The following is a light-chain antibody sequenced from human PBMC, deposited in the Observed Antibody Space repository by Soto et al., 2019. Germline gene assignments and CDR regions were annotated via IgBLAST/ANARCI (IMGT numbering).Light chain of an antibody. Sequence: ENVLTQSPGTLSLSPGERATLSCSASQSVSNSFLAWYQQKPGQAPRLLIYGASSRATGIPDRFSGSASRRDITLSITRLEPEDFAVYYCQLYGSSPPMYTFGQGTKLEIK. CDR2: GAS. CDR3: QLYGSSPPMYT. J-gene: IGKJ2*01. CDR1: QSVSNSF. V-gene: IGKV3-20*01.